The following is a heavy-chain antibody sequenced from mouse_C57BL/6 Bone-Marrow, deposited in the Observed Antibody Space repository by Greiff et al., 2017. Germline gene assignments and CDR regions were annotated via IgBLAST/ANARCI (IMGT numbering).Heavy chain of an antibody. Sequence: QVQLQQPGAELVMPGASVKLSCKASGYTFTSYWMHWVKQRPGQGLEWIGEIDPSDSYTNYNKKFKGKSTLTVDKSSSTAYMQLSSLTSEDSAVYACAREQMNYVGFAYWGQGTLVTVSA. CDR3: AREQMNYVGFAY. D-gene: IGHD1-1*01. V-gene: IGHV1-69*01. CDR2: IDPSDSYT. CDR1: GYTFTSYW. J-gene: IGHJ3*01.